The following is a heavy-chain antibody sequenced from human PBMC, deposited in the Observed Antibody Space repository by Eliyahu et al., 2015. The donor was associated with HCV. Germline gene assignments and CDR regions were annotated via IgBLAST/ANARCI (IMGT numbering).Heavy chain of an antibody. CDR3: ARPGTTVTTPYYYYGMDV. V-gene: IGHV3-7*01. CDR2: IKQDGSEK. J-gene: IGHJ6*02. Sequence: EVQLVESGGGLVQPGGSLRLSCAASGFTFSSYWLTWVRQAPGKGLEWVANIKQDGSEKDYVDSVKGRFTISRDNAKNSLYLQMTTLRVEDTAVYYCARPGTTVTTPYYYYGMDVWGQGTTVTVSS. CDR1: GFTFSSYW. D-gene: IGHD4-11*01.